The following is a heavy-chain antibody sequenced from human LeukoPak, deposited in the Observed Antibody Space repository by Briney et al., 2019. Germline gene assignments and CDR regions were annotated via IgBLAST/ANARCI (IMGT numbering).Heavy chain of an antibody. J-gene: IGHJ5*02. Sequence: GGSLSLSCADSGLTFSIYAMSWVRHAPGKGLEWVSSISGGGGTTYYADSVKGRFTISRDKSKNTLYLQMNSLRAEDTAVYYCAKGYYYGSGSFRWFDPWGQGTLVTVSS. CDR2: ISGGGGTT. V-gene: IGHV3-23*01. CDR3: AKGYYYGSGSFRWFDP. D-gene: IGHD3-10*01. CDR1: GLTFSIYA.